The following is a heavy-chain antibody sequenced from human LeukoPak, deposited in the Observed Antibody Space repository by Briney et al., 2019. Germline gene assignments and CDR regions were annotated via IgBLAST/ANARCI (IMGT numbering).Heavy chain of an antibody. J-gene: IGHJ4*02. CDR2: IYFSGSI. V-gene: IGHV4-59*01. D-gene: IGHD1-26*01. CDR1: GGSISTYY. Sequence: SETLSLTCTVSGGSISTYYWNWLRQPPGQGLEWIGYIYFSGSINYHRSLKSRVTISVDTSKNQFSLRLNSVTAADTAVYYCARGTGSYFTPYYFDYWGQGTLVTVSS. CDR3: ARGTGSYFTPYYFDY.